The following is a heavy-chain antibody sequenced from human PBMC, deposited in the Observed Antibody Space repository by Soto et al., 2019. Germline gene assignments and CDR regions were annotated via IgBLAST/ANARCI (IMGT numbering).Heavy chain of an antibody. V-gene: IGHV3-30-3*01. CDR2: ISYDGSNK. CDR3: ARGDYHDNSGPFSDAFDV. D-gene: IGHD3-22*01. Sequence: GGSLRLSCAAPGFTFSSYAMHWVRQAPGKGLEWVAVISYDGSNKYYADSVKGRFTISRDNSKNTLYLQMNSLRAEDTAVYYCARGDYHDNSGPFSDAFDVWGQGTMVTVSS. J-gene: IGHJ3*01. CDR1: GFTFSSYA.